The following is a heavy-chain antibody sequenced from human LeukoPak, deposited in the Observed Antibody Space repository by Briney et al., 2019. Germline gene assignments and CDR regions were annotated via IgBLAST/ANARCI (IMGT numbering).Heavy chain of an antibody. CDR1: GYTFTSYF. CDR2: INPNSGGT. CDR3: ARDHRTYYYDSSGYRKPSGNDY. D-gene: IGHD3-22*01. V-gene: IGHV1-2*06. Sequence: ASVKVSCKTSGYTFTSYFMHWVRQAPGQGLEWMGRINPNSGGTNYAQKFQGRVTMTRDTSISTAYMELSRLRSDDTAVYYCARDHRTYYYDSSGYRKPSGNDYWGQGTLVTVSS. J-gene: IGHJ4*02.